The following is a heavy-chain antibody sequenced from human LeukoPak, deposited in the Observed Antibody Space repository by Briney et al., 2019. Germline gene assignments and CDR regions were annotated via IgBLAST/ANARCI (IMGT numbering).Heavy chain of an antibody. CDR2: IKQDGSEK. CDR1: GFTFSSYW. CDR3: ARDSGGGIQLWPIDY. J-gene: IGHJ4*02. Sequence: GGSLRLSCAASGFTFSSYWMSWVRQAPGKGLEWVANIKQDGSEKYYVDSVKGRFTISRDNAKNSLYLQMNSLRAEDTAVYYCARDSGGGIQLWPIDYWGQGTLVTVSS. D-gene: IGHD5-18*01. V-gene: IGHV3-7*01.